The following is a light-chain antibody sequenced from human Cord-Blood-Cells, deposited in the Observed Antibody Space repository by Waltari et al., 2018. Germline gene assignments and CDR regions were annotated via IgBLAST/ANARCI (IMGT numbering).Light chain of an antibody. CDR2: AAS. J-gene: IGKJ3*01. CDR3: QQSYSTPFT. V-gene: IGKV1-39*01. Sequence: DIQMPQSPPSLSASVEERVPITCRASQSISSYLNWYQQKPGKAPKLLIYAASSLQSGVPSRFSGSGSGTDFTLTISSLQPEDFATYYCQQSYSTPFTFGPGTKVDIK. CDR1: QSISSY.